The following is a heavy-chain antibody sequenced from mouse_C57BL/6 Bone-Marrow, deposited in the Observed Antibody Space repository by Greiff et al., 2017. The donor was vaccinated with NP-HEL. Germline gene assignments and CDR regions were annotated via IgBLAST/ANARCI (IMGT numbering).Heavy chain of an antibody. J-gene: IGHJ2*01. V-gene: IGHV1-59*01. CDR1: GYTFTSYW. Sequence: QVQLQQPGAELVRPGTSVKLSCKASGYTFTSYWMHWVKQRPGQGLEWIGVIDPSDSYTNYNQKFKGKATLTVDTSSSTAYMQLSSLTSEDSAVYYCAIYYYGSSYGYWGQGTTRTVSS. CDR2: IDPSDSYT. D-gene: IGHD1-1*01. CDR3: AIYYYGSSYGY.